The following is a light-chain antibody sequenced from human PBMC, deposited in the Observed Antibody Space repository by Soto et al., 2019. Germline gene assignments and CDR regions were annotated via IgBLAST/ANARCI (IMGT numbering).Light chain of an antibody. CDR2: GAS. V-gene: IGKV3-20*01. Sequence: EIVLTQSPGTLSLSPGDRATLSCRASQSVSSNFLAWYQQKPGQAPRLLIYGASIRATGIPDRFSGSGSGTDFTLTIRRLEPEDFAMXXXHQYGSSPRTFGQGTKVEIK. CDR1: QSVSSNF. J-gene: IGKJ1*01. CDR3: HQYGSSPRT.